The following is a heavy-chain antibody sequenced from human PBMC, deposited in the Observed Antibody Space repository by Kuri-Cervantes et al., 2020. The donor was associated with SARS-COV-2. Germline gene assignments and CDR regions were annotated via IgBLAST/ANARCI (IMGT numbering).Heavy chain of an antibody. Sequence: GGSLRLSCAASGFTFSSYAMSWVRQAPGKGLEWVSAISGSGGSTYYADSVKGRFTISRDNSKNMLYLQMNSLRAEDTAVYYCANGGSGYYLHDAFDIWGQGTMVTVSS. CDR3: ANGGSGYYLHDAFDI. D-gene: IGHD3-22*01. J-gene: IGHJ3*02. V-gene: IGHV3-23*01. CDR1: GFTFSSYA. CDR2: ISGSGGST.